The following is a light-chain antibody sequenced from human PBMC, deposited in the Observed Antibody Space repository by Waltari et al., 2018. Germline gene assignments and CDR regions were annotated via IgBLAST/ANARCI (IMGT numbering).Light chain of an antibody. Sequence: EIVLTQSPATLSLSPGDRAALSCRASQSVTTELAWYQQKPGQAPRLLIYDVSNRATGVPARISGSGSGTDFTLTISSLDPEDFAVYYCQQRDSWPRTFGGGTKVEFK. CDR1: QSVTTE. CDR3: QQRDSWPRT. V-gene: IGKV3-11*01. J-gene: IGKJ4*01. CDR2: DVS.